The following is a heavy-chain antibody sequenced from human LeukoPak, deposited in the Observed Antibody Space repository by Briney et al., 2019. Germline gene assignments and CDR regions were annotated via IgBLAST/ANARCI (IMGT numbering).Heavy chain of an antibody. CDR3: ARAPSGWSDYWYFDL. CDR2: IYSGGVT. Sequence: PGGSLRLSCAASGFTVSSNYMSWVRQAPGKGLEWVSLIYSGGVTYYADSVKGRFIISRDNSKNTLFLQMNSLRAEDTAVYYCARAPSGWSDYWYFDLWDRGTLVTVSS. CDR1: GFTVSSNY. D-gene: IGHD6-19*01. J-gene: IGHJ2*01. V-gene: IGHV3-53*01.